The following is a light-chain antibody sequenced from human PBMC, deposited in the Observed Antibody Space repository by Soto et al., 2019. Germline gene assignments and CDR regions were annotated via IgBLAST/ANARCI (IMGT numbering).Light chain of an antibody. CDR2: DVS. Sequence: QSVLTQPRSVSGSPGQSVTISCTGTSSDVGGYNYVSWYQHHPGKAPKLIIYDVSKRPSGVPDRFSGSKSGNTASLTISGLQAEDEADYYCCSLAGSNTWVFGGGTKVTVL. CDR3: CSLAGSNTWV. CDR1: SSDVGGYNY. J-gene: IGLJ3*02. V-gene: IGLV2-11*01.